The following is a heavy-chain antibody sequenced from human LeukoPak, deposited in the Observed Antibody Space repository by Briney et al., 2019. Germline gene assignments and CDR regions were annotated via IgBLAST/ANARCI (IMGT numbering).Heavy chain of an antibody. D-gene: IGHD1-14*01. Sequence: GGSLRLSCAASGFTSSDYWVHWVRHAPGKGLVWVSRMNSDGTTTNYADSVKGRFTISRDNSKNTLYLQMNSLRAEDTAVYYCARGYGRGFDYWGQGTLVTVSS. CDR2: MNSDGTTT. CDR1: GFTSSDYW. J-gene: IGHJ4*02. CDR3: ARGYGRGFDY. V-gene: IGHV3-74*01.